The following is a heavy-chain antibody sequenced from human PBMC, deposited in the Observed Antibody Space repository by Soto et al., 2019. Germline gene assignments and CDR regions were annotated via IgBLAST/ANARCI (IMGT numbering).Heavy chain of an antibody. V-gene: IGHV3-30*18. J-gene: IGHJ4*02. CDR1: GFTFSSYG. CDR2: ISYDGSNT. CDR3: AKEGGLSGSYYISSSYYFDY. Sequence: LRLSCAASGFTFSSYGMHWVRQAPGKGLEWVAIISYDGSNTYYADSVKGRFTISRDNSKNTLYLQMNSLRAEDTSVYYCAKEGGLSGSYYISSSYYFDYWGQGTLVTLSS. D-gene: IGHD1-26*01.